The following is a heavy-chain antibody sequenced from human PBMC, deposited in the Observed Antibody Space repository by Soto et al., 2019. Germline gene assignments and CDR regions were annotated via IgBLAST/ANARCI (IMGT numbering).Heavy chain of an antibody. CDR2: IYYSGRT. J-gene: IGHJ2*01. D-gene: IGHD3-3*01. CDR1: GVSVSSSSYF. Sequence: SETLSLTCTVSGVSVSSSSYFWGWIRQPPGEGLEWVGTIYYSGRTYYNPSLTGRLTVSVDTSKNQFSLKLTSVTATDTAIYYCASFLRFLERPIGFFDLWGRGTLVTVSS. CDR3: ASFLRFLERPIGFFDL. V-gene: IGHV4-39*01.